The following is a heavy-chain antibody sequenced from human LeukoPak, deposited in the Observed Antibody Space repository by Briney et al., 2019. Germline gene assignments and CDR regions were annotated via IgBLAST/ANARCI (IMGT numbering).Heavy chain of an antibody. CDR1: KYTFTAYY. J-gene: IGHJ4*02. D-gene: IGHD6-13*01. CDR2: INPNSGGT. CDR3: ANRAADGTEFDY. V-gene: IGHV1-2*02. Sequence: GASVKVSCKASKYTFTAYYMHWIRQAPGQGLEWMGWINPNSGGTNFAQNFQGRVTMTRDTSISTAYMELSRLRSDDTAVYYCANRAADGTEFDYWGQGTLVTVSS.